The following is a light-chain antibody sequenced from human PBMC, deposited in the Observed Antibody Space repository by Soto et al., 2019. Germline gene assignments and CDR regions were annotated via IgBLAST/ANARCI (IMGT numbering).Light chain of an antibody. CDR1: QSVLYSSHYKNY. CDR3: QQYFSTPRT. Sequence: DIVMTQSPDSLAVSLGERATINCKSSQSVLYSSHYKNYLAWYQQKPGHPPKLLIYWASTRESGVPDRFSGSGSGTDFTLTISSLQAEDVAIYYCQQYFSTPRTFGQGTKVEIK. V-gene: IGKV4-1*01. CDR2: WAS. J-gene: IGKJ1*01.